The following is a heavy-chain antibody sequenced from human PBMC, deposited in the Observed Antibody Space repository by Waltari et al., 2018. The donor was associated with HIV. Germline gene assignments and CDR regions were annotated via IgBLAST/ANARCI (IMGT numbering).Heavy chain of an antibody. Sequence: QLQLVESGGGVVKPGRSLRLSCAASGFTFKTYGMHWVRPAPGKGLEWVAVISYDGSNKDYGDSVKGRFTISKDNSKSTLYLQMNSLRAEDTAVYYCAKDISANYYDSQGGWYYDLWGRGTLVTVSS. CDR3: AKDISANYYDSQGGWYYDL. CDR2: ISYDGSNK. V-gene: IGHV3-30*18. J-gene: IGHJ2*01. D-gene: IGHD3-22*01. CDR1: GFTFKTYG.